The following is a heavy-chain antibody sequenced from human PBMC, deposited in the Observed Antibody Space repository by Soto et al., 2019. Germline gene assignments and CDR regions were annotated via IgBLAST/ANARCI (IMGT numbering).Heavy chain of an antibody. CDR1: GGSINTDDYY. CDR3: ARESREDAGYCTNGVCYYGIDV. D-gene: IGHD2-8*01. Sequence: SETLSLTCTVSGGSINTDDYYWTWIRQPPGKGLEWMGYIYHSGKTYYNPSLKSRVSISIDTAKNQFSLKLISVTAADTAVFYCARESREDAGYCTNGVCYYGIDVWGQGTTVT. V-gene: IGHV4-30-4*01. J-gene: IGHJ6*02. CDR2: IYHSGKT.